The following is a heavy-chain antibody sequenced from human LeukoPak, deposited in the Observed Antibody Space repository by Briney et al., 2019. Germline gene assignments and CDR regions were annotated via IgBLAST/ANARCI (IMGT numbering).Heavy chain of an antibody. V-gene: IGHV3-48*03. CDR1: GFTFSSYE. CDR3: AELGITMIGGV. D-gene: IGHD3-10*02. Sequence: PGGSLRLSCAASGFTFSSYEMNWVRQAPGKGLEWVSYISSSGSTIYYADSVRGRFTISRDNAKNSLYLQMNSLRAEDTAVYYCAELGITMIGGVWGKGTTVTVSS. J-gene: IGHJ6*04. CDR2: ISSSGSTI.